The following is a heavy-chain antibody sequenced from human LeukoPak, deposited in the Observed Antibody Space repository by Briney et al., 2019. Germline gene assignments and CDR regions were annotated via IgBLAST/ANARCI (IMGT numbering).Heavy chain of an antibody. J-gene: IGHJ6*02. CDR2: IYYSGST. CDR3: ARLTGTIAVAGISPISYYYYGMDV. V-gene: IGHV4-39*01. Sequence: SETLSLTCTVSGGSISRSSYYWGWIRQPPGKGLEWIGSIYYSGSTYYNPSLKSRVTISVDTSKNQFSLKLSSVTAADTAVYYCARLTGTIAVAGISPISYYYYGMDVWGQGTTVTVSS. CDR1: GGSISRSSYY. D-gene: IGHD6-19*01.